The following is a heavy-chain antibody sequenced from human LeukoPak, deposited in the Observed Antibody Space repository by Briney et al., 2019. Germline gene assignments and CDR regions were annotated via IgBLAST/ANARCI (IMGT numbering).Heavy chain of an antibody. J-gene: IGHJ4*02. V-gene: IGHV3-23*01. D-gene: IGHD2-21*01. CDR3: AKDFRIGYSAHFDY. CDR1: GFTFRSHA. Sequence: GGSLRLSCVGSGFTFRSHAMSWVRQAPEKGLEFVSGIYENGGTTYYADSVKGRFSISRDNSKNTLYLQMDSLRGEDMAVYYCAKDFRIGYSAHFDYWGQGALVTVSS. CDR2: IYENGGTT.